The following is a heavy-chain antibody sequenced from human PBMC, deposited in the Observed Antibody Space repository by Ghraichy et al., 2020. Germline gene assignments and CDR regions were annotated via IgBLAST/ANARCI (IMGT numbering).Heavy chain of an antibody. CDR1: GFTFSSYG. CDR2: ISYDGSNK. J-gene: IGHJ4*02. Sequence: GGSLRLSCAASGFTFSSYGMHWVRQAPGKGLEWVAVISYDGSNKYYADSVKGRFTISRDNSKNTLYLQMNSLRAEDTAVYYCAKTYSSPALFDYWGQGTLVTVSS. CDR3: AKTYSSPALFDY. D-gene: IGHD6-13*01. V-gene: IGHV3-30*18.